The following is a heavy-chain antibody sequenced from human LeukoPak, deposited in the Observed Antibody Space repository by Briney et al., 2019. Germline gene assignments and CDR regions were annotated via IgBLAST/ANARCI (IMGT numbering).Heavy chain of an antibody. CDR1: GASITSGGYS. J-gene: IGHJ1*01. CDR2: IYHTGAT. D-gene: IGHD3-9*01. CDR3: ARETPLRYFDP. V-gene: IGHV4-30-2*01. Sequence: SETLSLTCTVSGASITSGGYSWNWIRQPPGKGLEWIGFIYHTGATHYNPSLESRVTISLDGSKNQFSLNLSSATAADTAVYYCARETPLRYFDPWGQGTLVTVSS.